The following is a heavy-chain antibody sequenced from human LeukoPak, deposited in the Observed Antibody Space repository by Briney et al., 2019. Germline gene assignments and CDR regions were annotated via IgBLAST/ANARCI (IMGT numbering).Heavy chain of an antibody. CDR3: AREGSYYDSSGYYLKYYFDY. CDR1: GFTFSSYA. CDR2: INSDGSST. Sequence: QAGGSLRLSCAASGFTFSSYAMHWVRQAPGKGLVWVSRINSDGSSTSYADSVKGRFTISRDNAKNTLYLQMNSLRAEDTAVYYCAREGSYYDSSGYYLKYYFDYWGQGTLVTVSS. V-gene: IGHV3-74*01. D-gene: IGHD3-22*01. J-gene: IGHJ4*02.